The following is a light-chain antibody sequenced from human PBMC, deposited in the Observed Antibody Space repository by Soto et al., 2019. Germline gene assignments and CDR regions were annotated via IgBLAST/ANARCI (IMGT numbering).Light chain of an antibody. CDR3: QQYNSYSRT. CDR1: QSISSW. Sequence: DIQMTQSPSTLSASVGDRVTITCRASQSISSWLAWYQQKPGKAPKLLIYKASSLESGVPSRFSGCGSGTEVTLTISSLQPDDFATYSCQQYNSYSRTFGQGTKVEIK. J-gene: IGKJ1*01. V-gene: IGKV1-5*03. CDR2: KAS.